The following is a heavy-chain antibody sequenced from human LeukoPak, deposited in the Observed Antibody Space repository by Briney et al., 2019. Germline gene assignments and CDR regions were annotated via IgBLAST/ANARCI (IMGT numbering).Heavy chain of an antibody. CDR2: ISSVSSYI. CDR3: ARVQGGSSYDH. V-gene: IGHV3-21*01. J-gene: IGHJ4*02. Sequence: SGGSLRLSCAASGFTFTNYNMNWVRQAPGEGLEWVSSISSVSSYIYYAGSVKGRFTISRDNAKNSLYLQMNSLRAEDTAVYYCARVQGGSSYDHWGQGTLVTVAS. CDR1: GFTFTNYN. D-gene: IGHD6-13*01.